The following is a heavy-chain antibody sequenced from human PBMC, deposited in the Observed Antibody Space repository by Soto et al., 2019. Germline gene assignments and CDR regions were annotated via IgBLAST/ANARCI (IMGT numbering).Heavy chain of an antibody. V-gene: IGHV4-30-4*01. CDR2: IYYSRSD. D-gene: IGHD3-22*01. J-gene: IGHJ4*02. CDR3: ARVVQFYDSSGYSFYYFDY. Sequence: PSETLSLTCTVSGDSINSADYYWSWLRQPPGKGLEWIGYIYYSRSDYYNPSPGRRATITIDTSRNQFSLNLMSVTAADTAVYYCARVVQFYDSSGYSFYYFDYWGQGALVTVSS. CDR1: GDSINSADYY.